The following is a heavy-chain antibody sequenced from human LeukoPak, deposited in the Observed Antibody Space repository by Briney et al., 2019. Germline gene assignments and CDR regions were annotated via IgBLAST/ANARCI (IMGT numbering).Heavy chain of an antibody. CDR1: GGTFSSSA. CDR2: IIPVLNIT. CDR3: ARDQGLTAPPPYGLDV. J-gene: IGHJ6*02. Sequence: SVKVSCKTSGGTFSSSAITWVRQAPGQGLEWMGRIIPVLNITRYTQRFQGRVTITADTSTSTVYMELSSLRSEETAVYYCARDQGLTAPPPYGLDVWGQGTTVIVSS. V-gene: IGHV1-69*04. D-gene: IGHD5-18*01.